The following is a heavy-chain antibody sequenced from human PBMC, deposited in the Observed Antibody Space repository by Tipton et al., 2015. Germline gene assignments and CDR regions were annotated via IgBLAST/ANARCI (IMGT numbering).Heavy chain of an antibody. Sequence: SLRLSCAASGFTFSGSAMHWVRQASGKGLEWVGRMRSKPNSYATAYAASVTGRFTISRDDSKNTAYLQMNSLKTEDTAVYYCYVNYYDSTGYSDCWGRGTLVTVSS. D-gene: IGHD3-22*01. J-gene: IGHJ4*02. CDR2: MRSKPNSYAT. CDR3: YVNYYDSTGYSDC. V-gene: IGHV3-73*01. CDR1: GFTFSGSA.